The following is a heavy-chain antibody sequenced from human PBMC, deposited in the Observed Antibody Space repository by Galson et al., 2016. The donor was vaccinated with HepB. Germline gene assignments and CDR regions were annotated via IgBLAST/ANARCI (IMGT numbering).Heavy chain of an antibody. CDR3: ARDKLLAWYFFDY. CDR2: INPHTGGT. D-gene: IGHD3/OR15-3a*01. Sequence: SVKVSCKASGYTFSGYYMHRVRQAPGQGLEWMGWINPHTGGTNFAQKFQGRVTLTLDRSIATAYMELSRLKSDDTAVYYCARDKLLAWYFFDYWGQGTLVTVSS. V-gene: IGHV1-2*02. J-gene: IGHJ4*02. CDR1: GYTFSGYY.